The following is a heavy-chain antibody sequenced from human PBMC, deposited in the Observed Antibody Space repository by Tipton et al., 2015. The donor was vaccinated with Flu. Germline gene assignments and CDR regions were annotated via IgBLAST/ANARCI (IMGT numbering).Heavy chain of an antibody. V-gene: IGHV4-61*01. J-gene: IGHJ3*02. CDR2: IYYSGST. D-gene: IGHD3-22*01. CDR1: GGSVGSGSYY. CDR3: ARVPTYYYDSSGSYRGRGDAFDI. Sequence: LSLTCTISGGSVGSGSYYWSWTRQPPEKGLEWIGYIYYSGSTNYNPSLKSRVTISVDTSKNQFSLKLTSVTAADTAVYYCARVPTYYYDSSGSYRGRGDAFDIWGQGTMVTVSS.